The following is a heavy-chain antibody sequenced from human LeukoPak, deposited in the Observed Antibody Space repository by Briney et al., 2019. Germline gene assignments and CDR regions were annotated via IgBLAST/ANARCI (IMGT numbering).Heavy chain of an antibody. CDR1: GFTFSSHE. J-gene: IGHJ4*02. CDR3: AREIAAAGYDY. V-gene: IGHV3-48*03. CDR2: ISSSGSTV. D-gene: IGHD6-13*01. Sequence: PGGSLRLSCAASGFTFSSHEMNWVRQAPGKGLEWVSYISSSGSTVYYADSVKGRFTISRDNAKNSLYLQMNSLRAEDTAVYYCAREIAAAGYDYWGQGTLVTVSS.